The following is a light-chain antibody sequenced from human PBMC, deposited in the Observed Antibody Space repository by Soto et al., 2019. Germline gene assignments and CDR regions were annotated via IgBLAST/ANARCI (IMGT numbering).Light chain of an antibody. CDR2: EVS. V-gene: IGLV2-14*01. Sequence: QSVLTQPASVSGSPGQSITISCSGTSNDVGAYDFVSWYQQYPGKAPKLMIFEVSNRPSGVSNRFSGSKSGNMASLTISGLQAEDEVHYYCSAYTTNAALVVFGGGTKLTVL. J-gene: IGLJ2*01. CDR1: SNDVGAYDF. CDR3: SAYTTNAALVV.